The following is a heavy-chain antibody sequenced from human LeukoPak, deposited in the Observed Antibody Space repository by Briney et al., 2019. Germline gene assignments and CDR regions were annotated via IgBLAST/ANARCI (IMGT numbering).Heavy chain of an antibody. CDR2: ISSSSSYI. V-gene: IGHV3-21*01. J-gene: IGHJ4*02. Sequence: GGSLRLSCAASGFTFSSYSMNWVRQAPGKGLEWVSSISSSSSYIYYADLVKGRFTISRDNSKNTLYLQMNSLRAEDTAVYYCARDRRTIAGLGDYWGQGTLVTVSS. CDR1: GFTFSSYS. D-gene: IGHD1-7*01. CDR3: ARDRRTIAGLGDY.